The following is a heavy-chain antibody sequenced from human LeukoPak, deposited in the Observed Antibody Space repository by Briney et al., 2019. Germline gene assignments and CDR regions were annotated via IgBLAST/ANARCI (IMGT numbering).Heavy chain of an antibody. CDR2: INPRGRT. V-gene: IGHV4-34*01. Sequence: SETLSLTCGGYGGSFSGYYWSWIRQPPGKGVEWIGEINPRGRTNYNPSLKSRVTLSADTSKNQFSLTLNSVTAADTAVYYCARRRLGYYFDYWGQGTLVTVSS. CDR1: GGSFSGYY. CDR3: ARRRLGYYFDY. D-gene: IGHD5-24*01. J-gene: IGHJ4*02.